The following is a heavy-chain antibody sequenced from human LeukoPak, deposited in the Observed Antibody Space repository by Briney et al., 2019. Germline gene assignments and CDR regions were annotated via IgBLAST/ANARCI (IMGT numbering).Heavy chain of an antibody. Sequence: GGSLRLSCAASGFTVSSNYMSWVRQAPGKGLEWVSIIYSGGSTYYADSVKGRFTISRDTSKNTLYLQMNSLRAEDMAVYYCARGGSVGFLEWLVQGTLDYWGQGTLVTVSS. J-gene: IGHJ4*02. CDR3: ARGGSVGFLEWLVQGTLDY. CDR1: GFTVSSNY. D-gene: IGHD3-3*01. CDR2: IYSGGST. V-gene: IGHV3-66*01.